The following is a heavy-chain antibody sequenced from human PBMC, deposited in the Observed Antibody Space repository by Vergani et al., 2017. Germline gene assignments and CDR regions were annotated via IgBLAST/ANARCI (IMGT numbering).Heavy chain of an antibody. D-gene: IGHD2-21*02. CDR1: GFTFSSYA. V-gene: IGHV3-23*01. Sequence: EVQLLESGGGLVQPGGSLRLSCVASGFTFSSYAMSWVRQAPGKGLEWVSAISGSGGSTYYADSVKGPFTISRDNSKNTLYLQMNSLRAEDTAVYYCAKGGRGVVVTAIPDYWGQGTLVTVSS. J-gene: IGHJ4*02. CDR3: AKGGRGVVVTAIPDY. CDR2: ISGSGGST.